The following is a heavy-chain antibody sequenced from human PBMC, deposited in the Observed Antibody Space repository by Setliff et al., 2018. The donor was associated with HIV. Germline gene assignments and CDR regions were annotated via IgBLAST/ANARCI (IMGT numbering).Heavy chain of an antibody. CDR3: AQPPHY. V-gene: IGHV4-34*01. CDR1: GDSFSGSY. Sequence: SETLSLTCAVYGDSFSGSYWSWIRQSPGTGLEWIGSINYSGATYYNPSLKSRVTISVDTSKNQFSLKLSSVTAADTAVYYCAQPPHYWGQGTLVTVSS. J-gene: IGHJ4*02. CDR2: INYSGAT. D-gene: IGHD2-2*01.